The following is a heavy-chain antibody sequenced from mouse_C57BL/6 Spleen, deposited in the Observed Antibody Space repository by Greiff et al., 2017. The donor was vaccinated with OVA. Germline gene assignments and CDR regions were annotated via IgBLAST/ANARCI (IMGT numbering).Heavy chain of an antibody. Sequence: QVQLKESGPELVKPGASVKLSCKASGYAFSSSWMNWVKQRPGKGLEWIGRIYPGDGDTNYNGKFKGKATLTADKSSSTAYMQLSSLTSEDSAVYFYERDYSNCAYAMDYWGQGTSVTVSS. CDR2: IYPGDGDT. D-gene: IGHD2-5*01. CDR1: GYAFSSSW. J-gene: IGHJ4*01. V-gene: IGHV1-82*01. CDR3: ERDYSNCAYAMDY.